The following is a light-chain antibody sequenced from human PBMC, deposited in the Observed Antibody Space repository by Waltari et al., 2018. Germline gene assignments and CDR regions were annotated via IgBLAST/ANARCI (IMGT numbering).Light chain of an antibody. V-gene: IGKV3-15*01. CDR3: QQYNDWPPLT. J-gene: IGKJ4*01. Sequence: EVVMTQSPATLSVSPGERATLSCRASQGVSSFVAWYPQKPGQAPRPLIYGASTRATGIPARFSGSGSGTEFTLTISSLQSEDFAVYYCQQYNDWPPLTFGGGTKVEIK. CDR1: QGVSSF. CDR2: GAS.